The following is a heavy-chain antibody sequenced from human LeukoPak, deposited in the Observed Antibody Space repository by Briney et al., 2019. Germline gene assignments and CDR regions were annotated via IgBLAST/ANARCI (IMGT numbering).Heavy chain of an antibody. CDR3: ASSRVAAASAFDI. CDR2: INHSGST. CDR1: GGSFSGYY. J-gene: IGHJ3*02. D-gene: IGHD2-15*01. Sequence: PETLSLTCAVYGGSFSGYYWSWIRQPPGKGLEWIGEINHSGSTNYNPSLKSRVTISVDTSKNQFSLKLSSVTAADTAVYYCASSRVAAASAFDIWGQGTMVTVSS. V-gene: IGHV4-34*01.